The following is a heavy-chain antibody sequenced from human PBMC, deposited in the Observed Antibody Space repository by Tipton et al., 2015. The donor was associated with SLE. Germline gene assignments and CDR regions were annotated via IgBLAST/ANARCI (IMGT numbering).Heavy chain of an antibody. Sequence: SLRLSCQASGFRFGDEVMSWVRQAPGKGLEWVGFIKGKVSGGTRDYAASVKGRFSISRDDSKSITYPQMNSLKSEDTGVYYCVREKYIMVVTSTPAYYFYMDVWGKGTTVTVSS. CDR1: GFRFGDEV. CDR3: VREKYIMVVTSTPAYYFYMDV. V-gene: IGHV3-49*04. J-gene: IGHJ6*03. D-gene: IGHD2-21*02. CDR2: IKGKVSGGTR.